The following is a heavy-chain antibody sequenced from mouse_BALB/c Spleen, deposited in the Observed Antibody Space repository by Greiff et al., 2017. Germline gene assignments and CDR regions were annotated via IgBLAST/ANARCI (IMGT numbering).Heavy chain of an antibody. D-gene: IGHD6-1*01. CDR3: AASYGGAMDY. J-gene: IGHJ4*01. CDR2: IYPGSGNT. Sequence: VQLVESGAELARPGASVKLSCTASGYTFTDYYINWVKQRTGQGLEWIGEIYPGSGNTYYNEKFKGKATLTADKSSSTAYMQLSSLTSEDSAVYFCAASYGGAMDYGGQGTSVTVSS. V-gene: IGHV1-77*01. CDR1: GYTFTDYY.